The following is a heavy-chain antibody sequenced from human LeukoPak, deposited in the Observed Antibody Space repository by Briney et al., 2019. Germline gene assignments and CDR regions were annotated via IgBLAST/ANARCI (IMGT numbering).Heavy chain of an antibody. CDR3: ARGRYYDSSGYLDY. V-gene: IGHV3-33*01. J-gene: IGHJ4*02. D-gene: IGHD3-22*01. Sequence: HPGRSLRLSCAASGFTFSSYGMHWVRQAPGKGLKWVAVIWYDGSNKYYADSVKGRFTISRDNAKNTPYLQMNSLRAEDTAVYYCARGRYYDSSGYLDYWGQGTLVTVSS. CDR1: GFTFSSYG. CDR2: IWYDGSNK.